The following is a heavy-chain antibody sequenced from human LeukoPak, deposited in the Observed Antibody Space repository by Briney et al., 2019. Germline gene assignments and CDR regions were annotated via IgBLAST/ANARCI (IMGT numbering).Heavy chain of an antibody. V-gene: IGHV3-7*03. CDR2: IKQGGREK. Sequence: GGSLRLSCTASGFTFSDHAISWVRQAPGKGLEWVANIKQGGREKNYVDSVKGRFTVSRDDAMNSLYLQMNSLGAEDTAIYYCARGPNYGARTDYLDYWGQGTLVTVSS. CDR3: ARGPNYGARTDYLDY. J-gene: IGHJ4*02. CDR1: GFTFSDHA. D-gene: IGHD4-17*01.